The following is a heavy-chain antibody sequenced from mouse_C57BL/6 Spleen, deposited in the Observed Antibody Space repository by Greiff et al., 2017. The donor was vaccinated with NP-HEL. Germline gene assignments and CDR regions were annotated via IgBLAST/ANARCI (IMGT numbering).Heavy chain of an antibody. D-gene: IGHD1-1*01. V-gene: IGHV1-72*01. J-gene: IGHJ4*01. CDR1: GYTFTSYW. CDR2: IDPNSGGT. CDR3: ASRAFTTTNAVDY. Sequence: VQLQQSGAELVKPGASVKLSCKASGYTFTSYWMHWVKQRPGRGLEWIGRIDPNSGGTKYNEKFKSKATLTVDKPSSTAYMQLSSLTSEDAAVYYCASRAFTTTNAVDYWGQGTSVTVSS.